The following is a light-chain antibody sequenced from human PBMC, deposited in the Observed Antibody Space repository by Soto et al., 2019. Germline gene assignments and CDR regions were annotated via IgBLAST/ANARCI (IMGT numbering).Light chain of an antibody. V-gene: IGLV2-23*01. J-gene: IGLJ2*01. CDR1: SSDVGGYDL. Sequence: QSVLTQPASVSGSPGQSITISCTGTSSDVGGYDLVSWYQQHPGKAPQLIIYEGTKRPSGVPDRFSGSKSGNTASLTISGLQDEDEAEYYCCSYAGSYTLVFGGGTKVTVL. CDR3: CSYAGSYTLV. CDR2: EGT.